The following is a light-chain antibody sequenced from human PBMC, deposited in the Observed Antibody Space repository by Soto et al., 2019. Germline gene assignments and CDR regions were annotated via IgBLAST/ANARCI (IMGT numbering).Light chain of an antibody. V-gene: IGLV2-8*01. J-gene: IGLJ1*01. CDR3: SSYAGSNNYV. Sequence: QSVLTQPPSASGSPVQSVTISCTGTSSDVGGYNYVSWYQQHPGKAPKLMIYEVIKRPSGVPDRFSGSKSGNTASLTVSGLQAEDEADYYCSSYAGSNNYVFGTGTKVTVL. CDR2: EVI. CDR1: SSDVGGYNY.